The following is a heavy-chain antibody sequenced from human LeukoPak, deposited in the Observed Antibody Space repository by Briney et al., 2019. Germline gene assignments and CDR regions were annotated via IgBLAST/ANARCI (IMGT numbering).Heavy chain of an antibody. CDR2: IYYTGST. Sequence: PSETLSLTCTVSGGSISSSRYYWGWIRQPPGKGLEWIGSIYYTGSTHYNPSLRSRVSISVDTSKNQFTLKLSSVTAADTAVYYCARRGVVATPDANFWGQGTLVTVSS. V-gene: IGHV4-39*01. CDR3: ARRGVVATPDANF. D-gene: IGHD5-12*01. J-gene: IGHJ4*02. CDR1: GGSISSSRYY.